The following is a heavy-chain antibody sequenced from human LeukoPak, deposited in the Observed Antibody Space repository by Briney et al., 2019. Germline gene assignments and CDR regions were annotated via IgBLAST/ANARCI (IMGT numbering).Heavy chain of an antibody. J-gene: IGHJ4*02. CDR2: IYYSGNT. CDR1: GGSISTYY. CDR3: AGVGTGDFDY. V-gene: IGHV4-59*01. D-gene: IGHD1-14*01. Sequence: SETLSLTCTVSGGSISTYYWSWIRQPPGKGLEWIGYIYYSGNTNYNPSLKSRVTISVDTSKNQFSLKLSSVTAADTAVYYCAGVGTGDFDYWGQGTLVTVSS.